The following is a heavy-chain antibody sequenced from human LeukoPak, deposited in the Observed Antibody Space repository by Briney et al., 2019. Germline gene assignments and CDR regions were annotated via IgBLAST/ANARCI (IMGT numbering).Heavy chain of an antibody. Sequence: GGSLRLSCAASGFSFSSYWMSWVRQAPGKGLEWVANIKQDGSEKFYLDSVKGRFTISRDNAKNSLYLQMNSLRAEDTAVYYCARRRYNWNAIDYWGQGTLVTVSS. CDR1: GFSFSSYW. CDR3: ARRRYNWNAIDY. V-gene: IGHV3-7*03. D-gene: IGHD1-20*01. CDR2: IKQDGSEK. J-gene: IGHJ4*02.